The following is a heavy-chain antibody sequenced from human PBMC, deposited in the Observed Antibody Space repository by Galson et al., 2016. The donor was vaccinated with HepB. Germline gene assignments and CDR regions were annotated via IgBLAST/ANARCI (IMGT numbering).Heavy chain of an antibody. CDR3: AKLQGWEDAFHS. V-gene: IGHV5-51*01. CDR2: IYPGDSET. J-gene: IGHJ3*02. CDR1: GYTFTSYW. Sequence: QSGAEVKKPGESLKISCKGSGYTFTSYWIGWVRQMPGKGLEWMGIIYPGDSETKYSPSFQGQATISADKSITAAYLQWSSLQASDTATYYCAKLQGWEDAFHSWGQGTMVTVSS. D-gene: IGHD1-26*01.